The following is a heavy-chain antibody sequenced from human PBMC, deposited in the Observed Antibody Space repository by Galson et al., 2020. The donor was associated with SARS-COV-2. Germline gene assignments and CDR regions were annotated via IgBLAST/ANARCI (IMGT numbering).Heavy chain of an antibody. Sequence: QTGRPLRPSCGAPGFTFSSSWMHWVPKAPGKGLVWVSRINSDARSTSYADPVKGRFTISRDNAKNTLYRQMKSLRAEATAVYYCARVGTRSGWKYYFDYWGQGTLVTVSS. CDR3: ARVGTRSGWKYYFDY. V-gene: IGHV3-74*01. CDR2: INSDARST. CDR1: GFTFSSSW. J-gene: IGHJ4*02. D-gene: IGHD6-19*01.